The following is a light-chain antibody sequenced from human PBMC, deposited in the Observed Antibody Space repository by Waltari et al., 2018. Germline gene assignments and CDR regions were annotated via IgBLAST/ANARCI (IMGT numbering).Light chain of an antibody. J-gene: IGKJ3*01. CDR1: QDVSNY. CDR2: ATS. V-gene: IGKV1-33*01. CDR3: QQYDSLPLT. Sequence: DVQMTQSPSSLSASVGDRVTITCQASQDVSNYLNWYQQKPGKTHNLIIYATSNLESGVPARFSGGGSGTLFTFTISSLQPEDIATYYCQQYDSLPLTFGPGTTVD.